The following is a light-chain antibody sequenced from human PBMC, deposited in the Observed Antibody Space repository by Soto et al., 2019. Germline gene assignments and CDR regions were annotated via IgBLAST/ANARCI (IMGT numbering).Light chain of an antibody. CDR1: QSISSW. CDR2: KAS. CDR3: QQYNSYPWT. J-gene: IGKJ1*01. Sequence: DIQMTQSPSTLSASVGDRVTITSRASQSISSWLAWYQQKPGKAPKLLIYKASSLESGVPSRFSGSGSGTEFTLTISSLQPDDSATYYCQQYNSYPWTFRQGTKVEIK. V-gene: IGKV1-5*03.